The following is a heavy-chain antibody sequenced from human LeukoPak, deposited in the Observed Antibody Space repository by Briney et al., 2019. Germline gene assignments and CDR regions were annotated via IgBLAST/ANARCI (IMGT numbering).Heavy chain of an antibody. CDR1: GFIYNNYG. J-gene: IGHJ4*02. V-gene: IGHV3-30*02. Sequence: GGSLRLSCAASGFIYNNYGMHWVRQAPGKGLEWVTFISFDGSDKSYAHSVKGRFIISRDNSKKTLYLQMNSLTADDTAVYYCAKDVSTGWSFDSWGQGTLVTVSS. CDR2: ISFDGSDK. D-gene: IGHD6-19*01. CDR3: AKDVSTGWSFDS.